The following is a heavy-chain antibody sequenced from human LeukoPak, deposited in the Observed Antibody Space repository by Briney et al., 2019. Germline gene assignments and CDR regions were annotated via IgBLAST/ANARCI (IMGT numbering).Heavy chain of an antibody. CDR2: IWYDGTDT. CDR3: ARGFLDFDF. D-gene: IGHD3-3*01. V-gene: IGHV3-33*01. Sequence: GGSLRLSCVASGFTFSRFNMHWVRQAPGKGLEWVALIWYDGTDTYYADSVKGRFTISRDDSKNTVYLQMNSLRAEDTAFYYCARGFLDFDFWGHGTLVAVSS. CDR1: GFTFSRFN. J-gene: IGHJ4*01.